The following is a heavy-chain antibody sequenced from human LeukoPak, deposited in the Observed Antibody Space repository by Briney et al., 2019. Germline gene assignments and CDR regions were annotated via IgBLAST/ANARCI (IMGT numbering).Heavy chain of an antibody. Sequence: SETLSLTCTVSGGSIGTYYWTWIRQPPGKRLEWIGYIHYSGNTNYNPSLQSRVTISVDTSKNQFSLKLSSVTAADTAVYYCARRYSSGGGYLDYWGQGTLVTVSS. V-gene: IGHV4-59*08. CDR3: ARRYSSGGGYLDY. CDR2: IHYSGNT. CDR1: GGSIGTYY. D-gene: IGHD6-19*01. J-gene: IGHJ4*02.